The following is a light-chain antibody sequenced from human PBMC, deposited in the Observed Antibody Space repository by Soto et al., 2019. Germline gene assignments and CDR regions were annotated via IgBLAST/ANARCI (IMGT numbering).Light chain of an antibody. J-gene: IGLJ3*02. Sequence: QSVLTQPASVSGSPGQSITISCTGTNSDVGGYNYVSWYQQYPGKAPKLMIYEVSNRPSGVSNRFSGSKSGNTASLTISGLQAEDEADCYCSSYTSSILVFGGGTKVTVL. CDR1: NSDVGGYNY. CDR3: SSYTSSILV. CDR2: EVS. V-gene: IGLV2-14*01.